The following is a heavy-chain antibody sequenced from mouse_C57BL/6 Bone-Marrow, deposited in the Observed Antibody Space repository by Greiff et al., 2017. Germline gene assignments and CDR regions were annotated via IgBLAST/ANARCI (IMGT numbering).Heavy chain of an antibody. Sequence: EVQLQESGRGLVKPGGSLKLSCAASGFTFSSYTMSWVRQTPEKRLEWVATISGGGGNTYYPDSVKGRFTISRDNAKNTLYLQMSSLRSEDTALYYCAREYDGYYYAMDYWGQGTSVTVSS. CDR1: GFTFSSYT. CDR3: AREYDGYYYAMDY. D-gene: IGHD2-3*01. CDR2: ISGGGGNT. V-gene: IGHV5-9*01. J-gene: IGHJ4*01.